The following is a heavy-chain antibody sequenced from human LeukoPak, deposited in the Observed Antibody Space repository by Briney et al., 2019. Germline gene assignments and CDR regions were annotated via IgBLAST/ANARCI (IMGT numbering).Heavy chain of an antibody. CDR1: GFTFSSYW. V-gene: IGHV3-73*01. Sequence: GGSLRLSCAASGFTFSSYWMSWVRQASGKGLEWVGRIRSKANTYATAYAASVKGRFSISRDDSKNTAYLQLNSLETEDTAVYYCSAAVGTDFYDYGMDVWGQGTTVTVSS. J-gene: IGHJ6*02. CDR2: IRSKANTYAT. CDR3: SAAVGTDFYDYGMDV. D-gene: IGHD6-13*01.